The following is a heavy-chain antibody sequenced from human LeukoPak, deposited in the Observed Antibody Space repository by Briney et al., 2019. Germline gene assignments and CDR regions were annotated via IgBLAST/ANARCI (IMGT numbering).Heavy chain of an antibody. J-gene: IGHJ3*02. Sequence: GGSLRLSCAASGFAFSTYGMNWVRQAPGKGLEWVSSISGGSVSTYYADSVRGRFTISRDNSQNTVYLQMNSLRAEDTAVYYCAKDRHYSSGWSTAFDIWGPGTMVTVSS. CDR3: AKDRHYSSGWSTAFDI. D-gene: IGHD6-19*01. V-gene: IGHV3-23*01. CDR1: GFAFSTYG. CDR2: ISGGSVST.